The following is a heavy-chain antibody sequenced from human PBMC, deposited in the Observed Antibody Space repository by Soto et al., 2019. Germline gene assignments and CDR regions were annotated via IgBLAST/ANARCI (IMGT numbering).Heavy chain of an antibody. V-gene: IGHV3-21*01. CDR1: GFTFSTYS. CDR2: ISSSSRNK. CDR3: AGRSCSNGVCPFDY. J-gene: IGHJ4*02. Sequence: EVHLVESGGGLVEPGGSLRLSCAASGFTFSTYSMNWVRQAPGKGLEWVSSISSSSRNKYYADSVKGRFTISRDNAKGSLFLQMYSLGVEDTAIYYCAGRSCSNGVCPFDYWGQGTPVTVSS. D-gene: IGHD2-8*01.